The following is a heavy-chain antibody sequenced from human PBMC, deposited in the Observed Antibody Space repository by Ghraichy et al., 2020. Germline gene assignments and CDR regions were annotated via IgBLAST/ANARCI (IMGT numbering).Heavy chain of an antibody. J-gene: IGHJ6*02. CDR1: GGSFSGYY. V-gene: IGHV4-34*01. CDR3: ARDASKVKGIAAAAPGMDV. CDR2: INHGGST. Sequence: SQTLSLTCAVYGGSFSGYYWSWIRQPPGKGLEWIGEINHGGSTNYNPSLKSRVTISVDTSKKQFSLKLSSVTAADTAVYYCARDASKVKGIAAAAPGMDVWGQGTTVTVSS. D-gene: IGHD6-13*01.